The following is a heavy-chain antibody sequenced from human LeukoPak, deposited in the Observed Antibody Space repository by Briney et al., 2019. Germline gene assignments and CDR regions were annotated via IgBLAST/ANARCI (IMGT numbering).Heavy chain of an antibody. V-gene: IGHV3-30*18. CDR1: GFTFSSYG. CDR2: ISYDGSNK. D-gene: IGHD4-17*01. CDR3: AKDGGSYGDRPFDY. J-gene: IGHJ4*02. Sequence: GGSLRLSRAASGFTFSSYGMHWVRQAPGKGLEWVAIISYDGSNKYYADSVKGRFTISRDNSKNTLYPQMNSLRAEDTAVYYCAKDGGSYGDRPFDYWGQGTLVTVSS.